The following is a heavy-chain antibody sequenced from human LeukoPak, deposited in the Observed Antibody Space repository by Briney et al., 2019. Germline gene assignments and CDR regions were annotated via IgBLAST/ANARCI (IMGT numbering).Heavy chain of an antibody. CDR2: IRYDGSNK. CDR1: GFTFSSYG. Sequence: GGSLRLSCAASGFTFSSYGMHWVRQAPGKGLEWVAFIRYDGSNKYYADSVKGRFTISRDNSKNTLYLQMNSLRAEDTAVYYCAKDHPPYGGNSLDHWGQGTLVSVSS. CDR3: AKDHPPYGGNSLDH. D-gene: IGHD4-23*01. V-gene: IGHV3-30*02. J-gene: IGHJ4*02.